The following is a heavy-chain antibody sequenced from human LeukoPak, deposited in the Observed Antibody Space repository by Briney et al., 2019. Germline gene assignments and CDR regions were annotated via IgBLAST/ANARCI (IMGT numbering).Heavy chain of an antibody. CDR2: FDPEDGET. CDR1: GYTLTELS. Sequence: ASVKVSCKVSGYTLTELSMHWVRQAPGKELEWMGDFDPEDGETIYAQKFQGRVTMTEDTSTDTAYMELSSLRSEDTAVYYCAAGLIYSSSWYSWGQRTLVTVSS. J-gene: IGHJ4*02. D-gene: IGHD6-13*01. V-gene: IGHV1-24*01. CDR3: AAGLIYSSSWYS.